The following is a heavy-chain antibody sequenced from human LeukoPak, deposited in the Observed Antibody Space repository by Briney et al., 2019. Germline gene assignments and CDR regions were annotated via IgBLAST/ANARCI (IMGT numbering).Heavy chain of an antibody. D-gene: IGHD1-1*01. V-gene: IGHV3-9*01. CDR1: GFTFDDYA. CDR3: AKGRNWNDESTLDY. CDR2: ISWNSGSI. Sequence: GRSLRLSCAASGFTFDDYAMHWVRQAPGKGLEWVLGISWNSGSIGYADSVKGRFSISRDNTKNSLYLQMNSLRAEDTALYYCAKGRNWNDESTLDYWGQGTLVTVSS. J-gene: IGHJ4*02.